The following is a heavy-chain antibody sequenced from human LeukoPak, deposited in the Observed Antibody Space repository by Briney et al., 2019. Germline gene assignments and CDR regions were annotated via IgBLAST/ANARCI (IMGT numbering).Heavy chain of an antibody. CDR2: IYHSGST. CDR3: AREGGSSSGYDY. V-gene: IGHV4-30-2*01. Sequence: KASETLSLTCTVSGGSISSGGYYWSWIRQPPGKGLEWIGYIYHSGSTYYNPSLKSRVTISVDKSKNQFSLKLSSVTAADTAVYYCAREGGSSSGYDYWGQGTLVTVSS. J-gene: IGHJ4*02. D-gene: IGHD6-6*01. CDR1: GGSISSGGYY.